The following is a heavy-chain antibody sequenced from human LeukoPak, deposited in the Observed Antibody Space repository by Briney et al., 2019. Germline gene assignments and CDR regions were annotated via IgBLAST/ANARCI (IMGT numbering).Heavy chain of an antibody. J-gene: IGHJ4*02. Sequence: GRSLRPSCAASGFTLSSFAMHWVRQAPGKGLEWVTVISTDGKDKKYADSVKGRFAISRDNSKNTLYLQMSSLRAEDTAVYYCIGTFDYWGQGILVTVSS. V-gene: IGHV3-30*03. CDR1: GFTLSSFA. CDR2: ISTDGKDK. CDR3: IGTFDY.